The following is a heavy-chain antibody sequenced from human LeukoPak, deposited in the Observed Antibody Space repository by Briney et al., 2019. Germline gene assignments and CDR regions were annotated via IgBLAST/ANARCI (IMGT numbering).Heavy chain of an antibody. Sequence: PGGSLRLSCAASGFTFSSYAMSWVRQAPGKGLEWVSAISGSGGSTYYAGSVKGRFTISRDNSKNTLYLQMGSLRAEDMAVYYCARVPDDSSGYYLDYWGQGTLVTVSS. CDR1: GFTFSSYA. V-gene: IGHV3-23*01. D-gene: IGHD3-22*01. CDR2: ISGSGGST. J-gene: IGHJ4*02. CDR3: ARVPDDSSGYYLDY.